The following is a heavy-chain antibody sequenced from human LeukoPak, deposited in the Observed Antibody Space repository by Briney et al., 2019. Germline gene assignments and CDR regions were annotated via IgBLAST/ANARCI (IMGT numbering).Heavy chain of an antibody. V-gene: IGHV4-31*03. CDR3: ARGPWLNPVY. J-gene: IGHJ4*02. CDR1: GGSISSGGYS. CDR2: IYYSGST. Sequence: SETLSLTCTVSGGSISSGGYSWSWIRQHPGKGLEWIGYIYYSGSTYYNPSLKSRVTISVDTSKNQFSLKLSSVTAADTAVYYCARGPWLNPVYWGQGTLVTVSS. D-gene: IGHD6-19*01.